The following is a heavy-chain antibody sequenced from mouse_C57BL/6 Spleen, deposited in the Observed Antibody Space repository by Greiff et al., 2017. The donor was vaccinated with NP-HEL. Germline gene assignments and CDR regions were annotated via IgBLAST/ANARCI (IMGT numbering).Heavy chain of an antibody. D-gene: IGHD1-1*01. CDR3: AQSFYYGSSYGWYFDV. CDR1: GYTFTSYW. Sequence: QVQLQQPGAELVKPGASVKLSCKASGYTFTSYWMHWVKQRPGQGLEWIGMIHPNSGSTNYNEKFKSKATLTVDKSSSTAYMQLSSLTSEDSAVYYCAQSFYYGSSYGWYFDVWGTGTTVTVSS. V-gene: IGHV1-64*01. J-gene: IGHJ1*03. CDR2: IHPNSGST.